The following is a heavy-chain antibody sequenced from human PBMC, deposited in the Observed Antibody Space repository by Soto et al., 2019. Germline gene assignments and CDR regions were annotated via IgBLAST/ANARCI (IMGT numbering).Heavy chain of an antibody. Sequence: GGSLRLSCAASGFTFSTSWMNWVRQAPGKGLEWVADIKEDGSEKYYVDSLKGRFTISRDNAKNSLYLQMNSLRAEDTAVYYCARGDYYDRRFDSWGKGPLVTVSS. CDR3: ARGDYYDRRFDS. D-gene: IGHD3-22*01. CDR2: IKEDGSEK. V-gene: IGHV3-7*03. CDR1: GFTFSTSW. J-gene: IGHJ4*02.